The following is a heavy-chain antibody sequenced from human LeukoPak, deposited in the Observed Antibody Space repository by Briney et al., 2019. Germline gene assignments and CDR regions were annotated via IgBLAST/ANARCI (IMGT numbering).Heavy chain of an antibody. J-gene: IGHJ4*02. CDR3: ARQRFDYYDSSGYYYGSDY. CDR1: GGSITGSNW. Sequence: PSGTLSLTCAVSGGSITGSNWWTWVRQPPGKGLEWIGEFYHSGSTNYNPSLKSRVTISVDKSNNQFSLKLNSMTAADTAVYYCARQRFDYYDSSGYYYGSDYWGQGTLVTVSS. D-gene: IGHD3-22*01. V-gene: IGHV4-4*02. CDR2: FYHSGST.